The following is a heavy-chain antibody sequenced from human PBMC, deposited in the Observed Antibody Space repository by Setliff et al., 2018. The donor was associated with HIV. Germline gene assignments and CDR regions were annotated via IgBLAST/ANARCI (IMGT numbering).Heavy chain of an antibody. CDR1: GYTFTGYY. J-gene: IGHJ4*02. CDR3: ARDRGRYGDYRDFDY. CDR2: INPNSGGT. V-gene: IGHV1-2*02. Sequence: ASVKVSCKASGYTFTGYYMHWVRQAPGQGLELMGWINPNSGGTNYAHNFEGRVTMTRDTSISTFYMEVTRLTSDDTAVYYCARDRGRYGDYRDFDYWGQGALVTVSS. D-gene: IGHD4-17*01.